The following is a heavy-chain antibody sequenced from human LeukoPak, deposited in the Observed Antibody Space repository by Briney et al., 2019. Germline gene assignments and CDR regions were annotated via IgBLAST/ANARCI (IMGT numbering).Heavy chain of an antibody. V-gene: IGHV3-72*01. CDR3: AREVWSGYYTLYYFDY. CDR1: GFTFSGHY. CDR2: IRNKADTYTT. D-gene: IGHD3-3*01. Sequence: PGGSLRLSCAASGFTFSGHYMDWVRQAPGKGLEWVGRIRNKADTYTTEYAASVKGRFTISRDDSKNSLYLQMNSLKTEDTAVYYCAREVWSGYYTLYYFDYWGQGTLVTVSS. J-gene: IGHJ4*02.